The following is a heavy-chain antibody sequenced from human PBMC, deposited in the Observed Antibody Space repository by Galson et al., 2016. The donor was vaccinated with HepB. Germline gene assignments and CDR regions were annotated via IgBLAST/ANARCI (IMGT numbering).Heavy chain of an antibody. CDR3: ASGSQVGAKRPFDY. CDR1: GFTFSSYA. Sequence: SLRLSCAASGFTFSSYAMHWVRQAPGKGLEWVAVISYDGSNKNYADYVKGRFTITRDNSKNTVYLQMNSLRAEETAVYYCASGSQVGAKRPFDYWGQGTLVTVSS. CDR2: ISYDGSNK. J-gene: IGHJ4*02. D-gene: IGHD1-26*01. V-gene: IGHV3-30-3*01.